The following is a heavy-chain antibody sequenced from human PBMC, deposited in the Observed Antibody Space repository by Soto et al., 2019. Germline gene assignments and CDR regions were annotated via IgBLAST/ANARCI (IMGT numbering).Heavy chain of an antibody. CDR3: ARPGSGDNQHYYYYYGLDV. V-gene: IGHV5-51*01. J-gene: IGHJ6*02. CDR1: GYSFTSYW. D-gene: IGHD1-1*01. CDR2: IYPGDSDT. Sequence: GESLKISCKGSGYSFTSYWIGWVRQMPGKGLEWMGIIYPGDSDTRYSPSFQGQVTISADKSISTAYLQWSSLKASDTAMYYCARPGSGDNQHYYYYYGLDVWGQGTTVTVSS.